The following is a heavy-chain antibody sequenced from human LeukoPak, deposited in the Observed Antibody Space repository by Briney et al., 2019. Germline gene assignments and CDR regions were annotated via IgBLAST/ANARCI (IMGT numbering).Heavy chain of an antibody. D-gene: IGHD3-3*01. CDR2: IIPIFGTA. CDR3: ARAQEYYDFWSGYRPTAFDI. CDR1: GGTFSSYA. Sequence: SVKVSCKASGGTFSSYAISWVRQAPGQGLEWMGGIIPIFGTANYAQKFQGRVTITADESTSTAYMELRSLRSDDTAVYYCARAQEYYDFWSGYRPTAFDIWGQGTMVTVSS. V-gene: IGHV1-69*01. J-gene: IGHJ3*02.